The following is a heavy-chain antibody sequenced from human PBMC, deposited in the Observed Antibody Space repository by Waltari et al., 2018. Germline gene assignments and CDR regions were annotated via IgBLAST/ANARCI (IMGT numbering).Heavy chain of an antibody. CDR2: INHSGST. CDR3: ATTVVVVAATGGAFDI. V-gene: IGHV4-34*01. J-gene: IGHJ3*02. D-gene: IGHD2-15*01. CDR1: GGSFSGYY. Sequence: QVQLQQWGAGLLKPSETLSLTCAVYGGSFSGYYGSWIRQTPGKGLEWIGEINHSGSTNYNPSLKSRVTISVDTSKNQFSLKLSSVTAADTAVYYCATTVVVVAATGGAFDIWGQGTMVTVSS.